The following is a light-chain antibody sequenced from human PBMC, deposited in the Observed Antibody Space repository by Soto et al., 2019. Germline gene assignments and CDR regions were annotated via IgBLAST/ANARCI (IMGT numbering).Light chain of an antibody. CDR3: SSYTSRNTYV. V-gene: IGLV2-14*01. J-gene: IGLJ1*01. CDR2: EVV. CDR1: SSDVGGYTY. Sequence: QSALTQPASVSGSPGQSITISCTGTSSDVGGYTYVSWYQQRPGKAPKLIIFEVVNRPSGVSNRFSGSKSGNTASLTISGLQAEDGADYYCSSYTSRNTYVFGPGTKLPS.